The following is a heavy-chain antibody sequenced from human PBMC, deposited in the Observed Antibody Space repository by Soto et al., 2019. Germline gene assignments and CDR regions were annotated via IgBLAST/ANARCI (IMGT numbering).Heavy chain of an antibody. Sequence: EVQLVESGGGLVQPGGSLRLSCAASGFTVSSNYMSWIRQAPGKGLEWVSVIYSGGRTYYADSVKGRFTISRDNSKNTLYLQMKRLRAEDTAVYQCADVFVGWWGQGTLVTVSS. D-gene: IGHD2-21*01. CDR1: GFTVSSNY. V-gene: IGHV3-66*01. CDR3: ADVFVGW. J-gene: IGHJ4*02. CDR2: IYSGGRT.